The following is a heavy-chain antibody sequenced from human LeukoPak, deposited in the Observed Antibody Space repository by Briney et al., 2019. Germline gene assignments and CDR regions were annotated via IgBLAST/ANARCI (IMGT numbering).Heavy chain of an antibody. J-gene: IGHJ4*02. V-gene: IGHV3-74*01. D-gene: IGHD3-16*01. CDR2: INPDGSTT. CDR1: GFSFSRYW. CDR3: AKVIQEGDVDY. Sequence: GESLRLSCAASGFSFSRYWIHWVRQAPGKGLEWVSRINPDGSTTTYADSVKGRFTISRDNAKNSLYLQMNSLRAEDTAVYYCAKVIQEGDVDYWGQGTLVTVSS.